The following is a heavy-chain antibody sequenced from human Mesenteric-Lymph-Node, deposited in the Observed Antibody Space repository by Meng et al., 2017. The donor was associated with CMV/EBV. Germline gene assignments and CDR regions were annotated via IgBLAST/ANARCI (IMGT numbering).Heavy chain of an antibody. V-gene: IGHV3-9*03. J-gene: IGHJ4*02. CDR2: ISWVSDSI. Sequence: GGSLRLSCAASGFKFDDYAMHWVRQAPGKGLEWVAGISWVSDSIGYADSVRGRFTISRDNAKNSLYLQMDSLRAEDMALYYCATLSFAYWGQGTLVTVSS. CDR1: GFKFDDYA. CDR3: ATLSFAY.